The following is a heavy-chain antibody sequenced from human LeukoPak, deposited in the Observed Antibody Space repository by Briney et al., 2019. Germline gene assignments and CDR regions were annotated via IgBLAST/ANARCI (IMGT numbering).Heavy chain of an antibody. CDR2: ISDDESDK. CDR3: AKTDYGDRSVDY. Sequence: GGSLRLSCAASGFTFSHYAIHWVRQAPGKGLEWVAVISDDESDKHYADSVKGRFTISRDNSKNTLHLQMNSLRAEDTAVYYCAKTDYGDRSVDYWGQGTLVTVSS. D-gene: IGHD4-17*01. J-gene: IGHJ4*02. CDR1: GFTFSHYA. V-gene: IGHV3-30*18.